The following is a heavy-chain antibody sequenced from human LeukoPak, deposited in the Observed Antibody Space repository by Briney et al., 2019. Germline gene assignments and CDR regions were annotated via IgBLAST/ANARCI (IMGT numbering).Heavy chain of an antibody. CDR2: IHYTGST. V-gene: IGHV4-59*01. CDR1: GGSINGYY. CDR3: TRRGPGSPFDY. D-gene: IGHD3-10*01. J-gene: IGHJ4*02. Sequence: SETLSLTCTVSGGSINGYYWSWLRQPPGKGLEWIGYIHYTGSTEYYPSLESRATISLDMSRKQFSLKVESVTAADTAVYYCTRRGPGSPFDYWGQGILVTVSS.